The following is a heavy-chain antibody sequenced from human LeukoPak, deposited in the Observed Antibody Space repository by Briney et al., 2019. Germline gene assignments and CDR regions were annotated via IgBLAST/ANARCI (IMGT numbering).Heavy chain of an antibody. CDR2: ISDSGANT. V-gene: IGHV3-23*01. J-gene: IGHJ4*02. D-gene: IGHD4-11*01. CDR1: GFTFSTYA. Sequence: PGGSLRLSCAASGFTFSTYAMSWVRQAPGKGLEWVSTISDSGANTYYADSVRGRFTISRDNSKNTLYLQKNSLRAEDTAVYYCIRDFLTVTTNDYWGQGTLVTVSS. CDR3: IRDFLTVTTNDY.